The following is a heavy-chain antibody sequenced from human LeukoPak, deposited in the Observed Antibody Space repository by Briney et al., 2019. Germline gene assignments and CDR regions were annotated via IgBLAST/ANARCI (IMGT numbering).Heavy chain of an antibody. V-gene: IGHV4-61*02. CDR1: GGSIGSGSYY. Sequence: SQTLSLTCTVSGGSIGSGSYYWSWIRQPAGKGLEWIGRIYSSRSIYNPSLKSRVTMSVDTSKNQFSLKLSSVTAADTAVYYCARAAGRDTTSGLDFDYWGQGILVTVSS. D-gene: IGHD1-26*01. CDR3: ARAAGRDTTSGLDFDY. J-gene: IGHJ4*02. CDR2: IYSSRS.